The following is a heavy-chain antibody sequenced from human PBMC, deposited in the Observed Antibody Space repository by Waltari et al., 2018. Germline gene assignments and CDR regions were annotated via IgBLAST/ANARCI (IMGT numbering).Heavy chain of an antibody. CDR1: GFRFDEYS. J-gene: IGHJ5*02. V-gene: IGHV3-21*06. Sequence: VRLVESGGGRVEPGDSLRLSCVGSGFRFDEYSMNWVRQAPGKGLEWVSSLNNGGDYKGYADSVEGRFTISRDNDKNTLYLQMNDLRVDDTAIYYCARGKAFDPWGQGTRVNVSS. CDR2: LNNGGDYK. CDR3: ARGKAFDP.